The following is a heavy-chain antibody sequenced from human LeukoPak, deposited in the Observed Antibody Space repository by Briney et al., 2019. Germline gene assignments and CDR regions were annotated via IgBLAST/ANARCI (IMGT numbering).Heavy chain of an antibody. J-gene: IGHJ4*02. CDR3: AKAVGQWLVLGSYFDY. V-gene: IGHV3-30*18. Sequence: GGSLRLSCAASGFTISSYYMGWVRQAPGKGLEWVAVISYDGSNKYYADSVKGRFTISRDNSKNTLYLQMNSLRAEDTAVYYCAKAVGQWLVLGSYFDYWGQGTLVTVSS. D-gene: IGHD6-19*01. CDR2: ISYDGSNK. CDR1: GFTISSYY.